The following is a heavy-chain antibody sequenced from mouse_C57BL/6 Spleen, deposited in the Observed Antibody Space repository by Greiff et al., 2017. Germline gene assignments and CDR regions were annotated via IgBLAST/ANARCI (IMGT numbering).Heavy chain of an antibody. CDR2: IDPSDSYT. J-gene: IGHJ2*01. CDR3: ASRTAQAPDY. V-gene: IGHV1-59*01. CDR1: GYTFTSYW. D-gene: IGHD3-2*02. Sequence: VQLQQPGAELVRPGPSVKLSCKASGYTFTSYWMHWVKQRPGQGLEWIGVIDPSDSYTNYNQKFKGKATLTVDTSSSTAYMQLSSLTSEDAAVYYCASRTAQAPDYWGQGTTLTVSS.